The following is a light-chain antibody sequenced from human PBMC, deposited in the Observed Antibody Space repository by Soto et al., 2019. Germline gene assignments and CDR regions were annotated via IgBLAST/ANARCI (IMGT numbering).Light chain of an antibody. V-gene: IGKV1-39*01. CDR3: QQSFVTPRT. J-gene: IGKJ1*01. CDR2: DAT. Sequence: DIQMTQSPSPLSASVGDSLTITGRASQYISTYLNWYQQKPGKAPNLLIHDATTLHTGVPSRFSGSGSGTDFTLTISSLQPEDFATYYCQQSFVTPRTFGQGTKVDI. CDR1: QYISTY.